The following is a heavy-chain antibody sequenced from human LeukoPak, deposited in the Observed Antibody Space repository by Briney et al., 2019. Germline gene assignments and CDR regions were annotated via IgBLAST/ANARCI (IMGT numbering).Heavy chain of an antibody. CDR1: GFSFSSYW. CDR3: ASFSPVGALRPF. Sequence: GGSLRLSCAASGFSFSSYWMSWVRQAPGKGLEWVANIKQDGSEKYYVDSVKDRFTISRDNAKNSLYLQMNSLRAEDTAVYYCASFSPVGALRPFWGQGTLVTVSS. CDR2: IKQDGSEK. V-gene: IGHV3-7*01. J-gene: IGHJ4*02. D-gene: IGHD1-26*01.